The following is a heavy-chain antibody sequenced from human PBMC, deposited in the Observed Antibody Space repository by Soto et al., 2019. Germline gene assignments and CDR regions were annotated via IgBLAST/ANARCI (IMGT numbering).Heavy chain of an antibody. CDR1: VFTFSSYD. Sequence: GGSLRLSCAASVFTFSSYDMHWVRQATGKGLEWVSAIGTAGDTYYPGSVKGRFTISRENAKNSLYLQMNSLRAEDTAVYYCARRRGYSYGYFYYYGMDVWGQGTTVTVSS. CDR3: ARRRGYSYGYFYYYGMDV. CDR2: IGTAGDT. V-gene: IGHV3-13*01. D-gene: IGHD5-18*01. J-gene: IGHJ6*02.